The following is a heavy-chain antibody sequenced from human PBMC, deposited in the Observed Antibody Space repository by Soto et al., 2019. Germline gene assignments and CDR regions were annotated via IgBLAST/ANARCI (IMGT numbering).Heavy chain of an antibody. CDR3: ARRTHYGDYLSYYYGMDV. CDR2: IYPGDSDT. D-gene: IGHD4-17*01. J-gene: IGHJ6*02. CDR1: GYSFTSYW. V-gene: IGHV5-51*01. Sequence: PGESLKISCKGSGYSFTSYWIGWVRQMPGKGLEWMGIIYPGDSDTRYSPSFQGQVTISADKSISTAYLQWSSLKASDTAMYYCARRTHYGDYLSYYYGMDVWGQGTTVTVSS.